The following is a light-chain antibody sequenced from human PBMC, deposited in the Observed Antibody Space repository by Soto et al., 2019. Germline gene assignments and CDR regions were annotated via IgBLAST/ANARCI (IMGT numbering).Light chain of an antibody. J-gene: IGLJ1*01. CDR1: SSDVGGYNY. CDR2: EVN. V-gene: IGLV2-14*01. CDR3: SSYTSSSTRV. Sequence: QSALTQPASVSGSPGQSITISCTGTSSDVGGYNYVSWYQQHPGKAPKFMIYEVNNRPSGVSNRFSGSKSGNTASLTISGLQAEDEADSYCSSYTSSSTRVFGTGTKLTVL.